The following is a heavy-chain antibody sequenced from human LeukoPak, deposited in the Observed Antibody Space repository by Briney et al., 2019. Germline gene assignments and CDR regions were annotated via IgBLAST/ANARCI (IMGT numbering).Heavy chain of an antibody. V-gene: IGHV1-2*04. CDR1: GYTFTVYY. Sequence: ASVKVSCKASGYTFTVYYMHWVRQAPGQGLEWMVWINPNSGGTNYAQKFQGWVTMTRDTSISTAYMELSRLRSDDTAVYYCARAYYDFWSGYVDAFDIWGQGTMVTVSS. D-gene: IGHD3-3*01. J-gene: IGHJ3*02. CDR3: ARAYYDFWSGYVDAFDI. CDR2: INPNSGGT.